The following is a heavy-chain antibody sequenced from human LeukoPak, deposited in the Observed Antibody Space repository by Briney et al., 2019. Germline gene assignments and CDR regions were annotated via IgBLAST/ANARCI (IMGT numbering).Heavy chain of an antibody. Sequence: PGGSLRLSCGASGFIFSAYIMDWVRQAPGKGLEWIARIRKKERRYTTEYAASVKGRFVVLRDDSKDSMFLQMNSLETEDTAVYYCTREGGKGHYTAFDIWGQGTMATVSS. J-gene: IGHJ3*02. CDR3: TREGGKGHYTAFDI. CDR1: GFIFSAYI. CDR2: IRKKERRYTT. V-gene: IGHV3-72*01. D-gene: IGHD3-3*01.